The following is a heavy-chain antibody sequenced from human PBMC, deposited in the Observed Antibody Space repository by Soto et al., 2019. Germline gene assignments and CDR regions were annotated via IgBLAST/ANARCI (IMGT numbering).Heavy chain of an antibody. D-gene: IGHD2-15*01. V-gene: IGHV5-51*01. J-gene: IGHJ6*03. CDR1: GYSFTSYW. Sequence: PGESLKISCKGSGYSFTSYWIGWVRQMPGKGLEWMGIIYPGDSDTRYSPSFQGQVTISADKSISTTYLRWSSLKASDTAMYYCARQFSGGSSYYYYYYMDVWGKGTTVTVSS. CDR3: ARQFSGGSSYYYYYYMDV. CDR2: IYPGDSDT.